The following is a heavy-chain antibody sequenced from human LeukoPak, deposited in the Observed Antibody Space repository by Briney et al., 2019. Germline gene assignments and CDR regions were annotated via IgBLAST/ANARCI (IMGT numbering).Heavy chain of an antibody. CDR1: GFTFSSYE. V-gene: IGHV3-23*01. CDR3: SRDPNGDYVGAFES. CDR2: ITGGHFPT. D-gene: IGHD4-17*01. J-gene: IGHJ5*01. Sequence: GGSLRLSCAASGFTFSSYEMNWVRQAPGKGLEWVSSITGGHFPTYYTDSVKGRFTISRDNSKNTLYLQMNSLRADDTAVYYCSRDPNGDYVGAFESWGQGTLVTVSS.